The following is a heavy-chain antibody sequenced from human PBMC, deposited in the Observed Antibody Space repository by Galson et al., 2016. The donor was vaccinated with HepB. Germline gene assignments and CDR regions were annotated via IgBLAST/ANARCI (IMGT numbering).Heavy chain of an antibody. D-gene: IGHD2-2*01. V-gene: IGHV3-33*08. CDR1: GFTFSNYA. Sequence: SLRLSCAASGFTFSNYAMSWVRQAPGKGLEWVAFIWYEGSKKYYGTSVEGRFTISRDNSKNTLYLQMNSLRVEDTAVYYCARGTETSWYGQFDYWGQGTLVTVSS. CDR2: IWYEGSKK. CDR3: ARGTETSWYGQFDY. J-gene: IGHJ4*02.